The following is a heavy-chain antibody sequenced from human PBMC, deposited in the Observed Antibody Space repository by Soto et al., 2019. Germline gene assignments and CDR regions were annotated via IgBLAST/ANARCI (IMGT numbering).Heavy chain of an antibody. CDR2: ISGSGGIT. Sequence: PGGSLRLSCAASGFTFSSYAMGWVRQAPGKGLDWVSVISGSGGITYSADSVKGRFTISRDNSKNTLYLQMNSLRAEDTAVYYCAKDRGYNWNQHFWGQGTLVTVSS. CDR3: AKDRGYNWNQHF. J-gene: IGHJ4*02. V-gene: IGHV3-23*01. D-gene: IGHD1-1*01. CDR1: GFTFSSYA.